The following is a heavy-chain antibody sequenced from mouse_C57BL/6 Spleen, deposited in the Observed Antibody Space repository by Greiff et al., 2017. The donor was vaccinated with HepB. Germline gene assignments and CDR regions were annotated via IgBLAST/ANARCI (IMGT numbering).Heavy chain of an antibody. V-gene: IGHV1-42*01. D-gene: IGHD4-1*01. J-gene: IGHJ2*01. CDR2: INPSTGGT. Sequence: VQLQQSGPELVKPGASVKISCKASGYSFTGYYMNWVKQSPEKSLEWIGEINPSTGGTTYNQKFKAKATLTVDKSSSTAYMQLKSLTSEDSAVYYCARRTGTVLDYWGQGTTLTVSS. CDR1: GYSFTGYY. CDR3: ARRTGTVLDY.